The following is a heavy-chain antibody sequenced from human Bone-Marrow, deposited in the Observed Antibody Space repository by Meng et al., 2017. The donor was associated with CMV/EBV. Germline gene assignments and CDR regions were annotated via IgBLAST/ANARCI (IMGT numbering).Heavy chain of an antibody. CDR1: GFTFSTYS. CDR2: ITSSSSYI. CDR3: ARGPGAYGSRTSCNHFDY. V-gene: IGHV3-21*01. Sequence: GESLKISCSASGFTFSTYSMNWVRLAPGKGLEWVSSITSSSSYIYYADSVKGRFTISRDNAKNSLFLQMNSLRAEDTAVYYWARGPGAYGSRTSCNHFDYWGQGTLVTISS. J-gene: IGHJ4*02. D-gene: IGHD2-2*01.